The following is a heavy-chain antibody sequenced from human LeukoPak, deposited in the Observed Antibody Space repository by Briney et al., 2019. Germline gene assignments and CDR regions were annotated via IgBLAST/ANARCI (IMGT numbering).Heavy chain of an antibody. CDR2: INYRGST. D-gene: IGHD4-17*01. Sequence: SETLSLTCAVYSGSFSGNFWTYIRQPPGKGLEWIGEINYRGSTNYNPSLKSRVTISVDTSKNQFSLKLTSVTAADTAVYFCARGSLFYGDSSAYFDYWGQGTLVTVSS. V-gene: IGHV4-34*01. J-gene: IGHJ4*02. CDR3: ARGSLFYGDSSAYFDY. CDR1: SGSFSGNF.